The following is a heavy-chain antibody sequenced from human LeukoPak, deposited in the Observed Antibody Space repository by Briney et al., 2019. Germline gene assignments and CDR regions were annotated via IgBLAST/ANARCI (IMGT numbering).Heavy chain of an antibody. CDR1: GGSMCSSSYY. CDR2: IYYSGST. D-gene: IGHD3-22*01. CDR3: ARDYDSSGYYWVSAFDI. V-gene: IGHV4-39*07. Sequence: SETLSLTCTVSGGSMCSSSYYWGWIRQPPGKGLEWIGSIYYSGSTYYNPSLKSRVTISVDTSKNQFSLKLSSVTAADTAVYYCARDYDSSGYYWVSAFDIWGQGTMVTVSS. J-gene: IGHJ3*02.